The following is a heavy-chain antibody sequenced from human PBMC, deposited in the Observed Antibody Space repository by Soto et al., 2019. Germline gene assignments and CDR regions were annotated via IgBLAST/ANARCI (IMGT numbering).Heavy chain of an antibody. CDR1: GFSLRTSVVG. CDR2: IYWNDDK. D-gene: IGHD6-19*01. Sequence: GLTHVFNTPTLTLTCIFSGFSLRTSVVGVGWIRQPPGKALEWLGFIYWNDDKRYRPSMKSRLTITKDTSKNQVVRTMKNMDPVDTGTYYAAKSGSSGCYGWFDLWGQGTLVTVSS. V-gene: IGHV2-5*01. CDR3: AKSGSSGCYGWFDL. J-gene: IGHJ5*01.